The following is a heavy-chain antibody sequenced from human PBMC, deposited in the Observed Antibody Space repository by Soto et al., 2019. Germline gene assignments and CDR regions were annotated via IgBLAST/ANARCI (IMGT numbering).Heavy chain of an antibody. D-gene: IGHD3-10*01. Sequence: LGESLKISCKGSGYSFTSYWISWVRQMPGKGLEWMGRIDPSDSYTNYSPSFQGHVTISADKSISTAYLQWSSLKASDTAMYYCARLLDRGSYYSSSPGGLGMDVWGQGTTVTVSS. V-gene: IGHV5-10-1*01. CDR2: IDPSDSYT. CDR1: GYSFTSYW. J-gene: IGHJ6*02. CDR3: ARLLDRGSYYSSSPGGLGMDV.